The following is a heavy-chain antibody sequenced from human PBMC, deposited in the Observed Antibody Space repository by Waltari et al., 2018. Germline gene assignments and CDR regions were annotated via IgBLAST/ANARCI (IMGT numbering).Heavy chain of an antibody. CDR3: ARDRRASGSYYYGMDV. D-gene: IGHD1-26*01. Sequence: QVQLVQSGAEVKKPGASVKVSCQASGYTFTSYAMHWVRQAPGQRLEWMGWINAGNGNTKYSQKFQGRVTITRDTSASTAYMELSSLRSEDTAVYYCARDRRASGSYYYGMDVWGQGTTVTVSS. V-gene: IGHV1-3*01. J-gene: IGHJ6*02. CDR1: GYTFTSYA. CDR2: INAGNGNT.